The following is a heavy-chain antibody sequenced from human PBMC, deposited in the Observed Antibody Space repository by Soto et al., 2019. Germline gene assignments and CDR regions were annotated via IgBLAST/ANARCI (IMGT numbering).Heavy chain of an antibody. Sequence: GESLKISCKVSGYSFTSYWISWVRQMPGKGLEWMGRIDPSDSYTNYSPSFQGHVTISADKSISTAYLQWSSLKASDTAMYYCASTAMVNYYYGMDVWGQGTTVTVSS. CDR2: IDPSDSYT. CDR3: ASTAMVNYYYGMDV. D-gene: IGHD5-18*01. V-gene: IGHV5-10-1*01. CDR1: GYSFTSYW. J-gene: IGHJ6*02.